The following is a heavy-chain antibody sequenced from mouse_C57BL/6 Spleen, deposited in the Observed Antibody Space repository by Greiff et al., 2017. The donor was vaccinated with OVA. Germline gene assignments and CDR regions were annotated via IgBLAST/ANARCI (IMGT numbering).Heavy chain of an antibody. Sequence: VQLQQPGAELVRPGSSVKLSCKASGYTFTSYWMHWVKQRPIQGLEWIGNIDPSDSETHYNQKFKDKATLTVDKSSSTAYMQLSSLTSEDSAVYYCARSSGSGYPFDYWGQGTTLTVSS. CDR1: GYTFTSYW. CDR2: IDPSDSET. D-gene: IGHD3-2*02. V-gene: IGHV1-52*01. CDR3: ARSSGSGYPFDY. J-gene: IGHJ2*01.